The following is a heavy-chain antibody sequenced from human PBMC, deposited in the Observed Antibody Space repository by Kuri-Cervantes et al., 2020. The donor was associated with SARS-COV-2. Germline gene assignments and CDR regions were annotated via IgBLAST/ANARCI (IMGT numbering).Heavy chain of an antibody. CDR2: MNPNSGNT. Sequence: GGSLRLSCKASGYTFTGYYMHWVRQATGQGLEWMGWMNPNSGNTGYAQKFQGRVTMTRNTSISTAYMEVSSLSFEDTAIYYCARDSGDWNPDGLDLWGQGTLVTVSS. CDR1: GYTFTGYY. D-gene: IGHD1-1*01. J-gene: IGHJ3*01. V-gene: IGHV1-8*02. CDR3: ARDSGDWNPDGLDL.